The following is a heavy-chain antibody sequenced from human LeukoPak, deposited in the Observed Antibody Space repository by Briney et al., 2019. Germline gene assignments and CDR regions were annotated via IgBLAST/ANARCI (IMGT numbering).Heavy chain of an antibody. D-gene: IGHD6-13*01. CDR2: ISGSGGST. CDR3: ARDGTMQQLVNVNWFDP. Sequence: SGGSLRLSCAASGFTFSSYAMSWVRQAPGKGLEWVSAISGSGGSTYYADSVKGRFTISRDNAKNSLYLQMNSLRAEDTAVYYCARDGTMQQLVNVNWFDPWGQGTLVTVSS. CDR1: GFTFSSYA. V-gene: IGHV3-23*01. J-gene: IGHJ5*02.